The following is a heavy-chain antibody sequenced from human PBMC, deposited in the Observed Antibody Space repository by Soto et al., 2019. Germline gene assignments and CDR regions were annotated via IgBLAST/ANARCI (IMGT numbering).Heavy chain of an antibody. CDR1: GFTFSGSA. J-gene: IGHJ3*02. CDR2: IRSKANSYAT. D-gene: IGHD4-17*01. V-gene: IGHV3-73*01. Sequence: GSLRLSCAASGFTFSGSAMHWVRQASGKGLEWVGRIRSKANSYATAYAASVKGRFTISRDDSKNTAYLQMNSLKTEDTAVYYCTRLSTVTTRWDAFDIWGQGTMVTVSS. CDR3: TRLSTVTTRWDAFDI.